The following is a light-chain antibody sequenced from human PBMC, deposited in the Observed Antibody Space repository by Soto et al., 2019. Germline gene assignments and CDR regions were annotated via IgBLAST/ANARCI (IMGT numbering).Light chain of an antibody. CDR3: PSNVGHGLLG. CDR1: SSDVGAYKY. CDR2: EVT. V-gene: IGLV2-8*01. J-gene: IGLJ2*01. Sequence: QSALTQPPSASGSPGQSVTISCTGTSSDVGAYKYVSWYQQYPGKAPKLMIYEVTKRPSGVPDRFSGSKSGNTASLTVSGLQAEDEADYYFPSNVGHGLLGFGGGTKLTVL.